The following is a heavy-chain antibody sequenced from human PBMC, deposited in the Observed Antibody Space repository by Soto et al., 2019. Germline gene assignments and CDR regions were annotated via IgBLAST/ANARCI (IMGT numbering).Heavy chain of an antibody. CDR3: ARLDYDILTGYYNVLADNYYYGMDV. V-gene: IGHV4-39*01. D-gene: IGHD3-9*01. CDR1: GGSISSSSYY. J-gene: IGHJ6*02. Sequence: PSETLSLTCTVSGGSISSSSYYWGWIRQPPGKGLEWIGSIYYSGSTYYNPSLKSRVTISVDTSKNQFSLKLSSVTAADTAVYYCARLDYDILTGYYNVLADNYYYGMDVWGQGTTVTVSS. CDR2: IYYSGST.